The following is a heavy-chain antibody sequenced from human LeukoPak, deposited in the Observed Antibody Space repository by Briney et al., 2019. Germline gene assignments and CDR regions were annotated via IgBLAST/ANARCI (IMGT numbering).Heavy chain of an antibody. J-gene: IGHJ4*02. CDR2: ITGSGGST. D-gene: IGHD1-26*01. V-gene: IGHV3-23*01. Sequence: GGSLRLSCAASGFTFSSYAMSWVRQAPGKGLEWVSSITGSGGSTYYADSVKGRFTISRDNSKNTLYLQMNSLRAEDTAVYYCARVLGVGATGADYWGQGTLVTVSS. CDR3: ARVLGVGATGADY. CDR1: GFTFSSYA.